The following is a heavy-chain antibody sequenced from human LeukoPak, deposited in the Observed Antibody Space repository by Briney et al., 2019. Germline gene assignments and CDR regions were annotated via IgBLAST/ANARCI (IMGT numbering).Heavy chain of an antibody. J-gene: IGHJ4*02. Sequence: GGSLRLSCAASGFHFSAHGMNWIRQAPGKGLEWVSGISPSGDITYYADSVMGRFTIFRDNRKSTVSLQMNSLRAEDTALYCAKHGFGVPEGYWGQGTLVTVSS. CDR1: GFHFSAHG. CDR3: AKHGFGVPEGY. V-gene: IGHV3-23*01. D-gene: IGHD3-10*01. CDR2: ISPSGDIT.